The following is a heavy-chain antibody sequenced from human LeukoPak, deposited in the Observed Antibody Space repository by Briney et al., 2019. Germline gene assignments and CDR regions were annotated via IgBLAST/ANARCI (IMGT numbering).Heavy chain of an antibody. CDR2: IFTSGST. CDR1: GGSITSDY. J-gene: IGHJ5*02. D-gene: IGHD4/OR15-4a*01. Sequence: SETLSLTCTVSGGSITSDYWSWIRQPAGKGLEWIGRIFTSGSTSYNPSLKSRVTMSLDTSKNQFSLKLSSVTAADTAAYFCSRGGANDLWGQGTLVTVSS. V-gene: IGHV4-4*07. CDR3: SRGGANDL.